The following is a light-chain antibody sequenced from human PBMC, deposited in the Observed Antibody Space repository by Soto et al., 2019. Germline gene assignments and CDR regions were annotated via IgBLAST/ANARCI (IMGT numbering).Light chain of an antibody. CDR3: QQRLHWPIT. V-gene: IGKV3D-20*02. J-gene: IGKJ5*01. CDR1: QSVRSSY. Sequence: IVLTQSPGTLSLSPGERATLSCRASQSVRSSYLAWHQQKPGQAPRLLIYDASSRATGIPDRFSGRGSGTDFTLTISSLEPEDFAVYYCQQRLHWPITFGQGTRLEIK. CDR2: DAS.